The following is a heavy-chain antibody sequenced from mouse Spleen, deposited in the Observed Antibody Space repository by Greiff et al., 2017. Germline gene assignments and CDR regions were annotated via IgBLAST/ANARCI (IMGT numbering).Heavy chain of an antibody. Sequence: EVQRVESGGGLVQSGRSLRLSCATSGFTFSDFYMEWVRQAPGKGLEWIAASRNKANDYTTEYSASVKGRFIVSRDTSQSILYLQMNALRAEDTAIYYCARDADYAWFAYWGQGTLVTVSA. D-gene: IGHD1-1*02. CDR2: SRNKANDYTT. CDR3: ARDADYAWFAY. V-gene: IGHV7-1*01. CDR1: GFTFSDFY. J-gene: IGHJ3*01.